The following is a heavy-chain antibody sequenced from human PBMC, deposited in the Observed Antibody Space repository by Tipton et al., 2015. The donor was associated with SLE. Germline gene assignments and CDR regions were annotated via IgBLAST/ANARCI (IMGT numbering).Heavy chain of an antibody. CDR1: GGSISSSSYY. J-gene: IGHJ4*02. CDR2: IYYSGST. CDR3: AGESHRPGAERTGTTSL. Sequence: TLSLTCTVSGGSISSSSYYWSWIRQPPGKGLEWIGYIYYSGSTNYIPSLKSRVTISVDTSKNQFSLKLSSVTAADTAVYYCAGESHRPGAERTGTTSLWGQGTLVTVSS. V-gene: IGHV4-61*01. D-gene: IGHD1-7*01.